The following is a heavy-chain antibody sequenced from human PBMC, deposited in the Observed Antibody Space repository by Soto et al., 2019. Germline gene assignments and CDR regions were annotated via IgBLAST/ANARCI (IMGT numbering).Heavy chain of an antibody. J-gene: IGHJ4*02. D-gene: IGHD2-15*01. Sequence: EVQLVESGGGLVQPGGSLRLSCSASGFIFSESTIYWVRQVPGKGLEAILVVSTSGRSTYYADSVNDRFTITRENSKNTLFLQMGSLRPEDTASYYCVKQAHGLDGVAFDYWGQGTQVTVAS. CDR2: VSTSGRST. CDR1: GFIFSEST. V-gene: IGHV3-64D*06. CDR3: VKQAHGLDGVAFDY.